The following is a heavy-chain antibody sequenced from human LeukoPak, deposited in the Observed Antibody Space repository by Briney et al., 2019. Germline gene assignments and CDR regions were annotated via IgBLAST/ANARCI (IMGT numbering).Heavy chain of an antibody. CDR1: GFTFSNYA. Sequence: GRSLRLSCAASGFTFSNYAMHWVRQAPGKGLEWVAVISYAGGNKYYADSVVGRFTISRDNSKNTLYLQMNSLRAEDTAVYYCAREVIVAAGNYFDYWGQGTLVAVSS. CDR3: AREVIVAAGNYFDY. CDR2: ISYAGGNK. D-gene: IGHD6-13*01. J-gene: IGHJ4*02. V-gene: IGHV3-30-3*01.